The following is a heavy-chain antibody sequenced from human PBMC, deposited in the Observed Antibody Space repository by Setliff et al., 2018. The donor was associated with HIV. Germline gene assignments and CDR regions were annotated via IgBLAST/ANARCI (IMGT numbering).Heavy chain of an antibody. D-gene: IGHD5-12*01. CDR3: VRSGCNGNICYDSRGWLDS. CDR2: IYTRGST. Sequence: SETLSLTCTVSGGSIDSGNYDWNWVRQPGGKGLEWIGRIYTRGSTKYSPTFESRVTMSLDTSKNQFSLNLRSVTAADTALYYCVRSGCNGNICYDSRGWLDSWGQGIQVTVSS. J-gene: IGHJ5*01. V-gene: IGHV4-61*02. CDR1: GGSIDSGNYD.